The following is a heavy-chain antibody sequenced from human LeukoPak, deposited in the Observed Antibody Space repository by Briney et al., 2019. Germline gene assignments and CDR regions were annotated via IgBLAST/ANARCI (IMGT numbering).Heavy chain of an antibody. D-gene: IGHD3-9*01. CDR1: GYTFTNYY. Sequence: ASVKVSCKASGYTFTNYYMHWVRQAPGQGLEWMGIINPSGGSTSYAQKFQGRVTMTRDTSTSTVYMELNSLTSEDTAVYYCARGDYDILTGYPNWFDPWGQGTLVTVSS. CDR3: ARGDYDILTGYPNWFDP. CDR2: INPSGGST. V-gene: IGHV1-46*01. J-gene: IGHJ5*02.